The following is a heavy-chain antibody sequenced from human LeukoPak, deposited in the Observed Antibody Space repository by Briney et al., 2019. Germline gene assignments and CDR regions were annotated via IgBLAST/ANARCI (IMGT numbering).Heavy chain of an antibody. D-gene: IGHD3-10*01. V-gene: IGHV1-2*02. CDR2: INPNSGGT. CDR3: ARESHRGPVNWFDP. Sequence: GASVKVSCKASGYTFTGYYIHWVRQAPGQGLEWMGWINPNSGGTNYIQKFQGRVTMTRDTSISTAYMELSRLRSDDTAVYYCARESHRGPVNWFDPWGQGALVTVSS. J-gene: IGHJ5*02. CDR1: GYTFTGYY.